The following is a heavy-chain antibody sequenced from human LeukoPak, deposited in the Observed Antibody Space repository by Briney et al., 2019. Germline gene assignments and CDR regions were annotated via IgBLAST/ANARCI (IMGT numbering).Heavy chain of an antibody. Sequence: PGGSLRLSCAASGFTFDDYAMHWVRQAPGKGLEWVSGISWNSGSIGYADSVKGRFTISRDNAKNSLYLQMNSLRAEDTALYYCAKDLYSSGWTGDAFDIWGQGTMVTVSS. CDR3: AKDLYSSGWTGDAFDI. J-gene: IGHJ3*02. V-gene: IGHV3-9*01. CDR1: GFTFDDYA. D-gene: IGHD6-19*01. CDR2: ISWNSGSI.